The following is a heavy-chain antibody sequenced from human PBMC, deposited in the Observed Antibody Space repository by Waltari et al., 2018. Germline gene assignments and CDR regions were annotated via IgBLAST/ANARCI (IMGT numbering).Heavy chain of an antibody. V-gene: IGHV4-34*01. D-gene: IGHD6-19*01. CDR1: GGSFSGYY. Sequence: QVQLQQWGAGLLKPSETLSLTCAVYGGSFSGYYWSWIRQPPGKGLEWIGEINHNGSTNYNPSLKSRVTISVDTSKNQFSLKLSSVTAADTAVYYCARRSIAVAGRPFGYWGQGTLVTVSS. CDR3: ARRSIAVAGRPFGY. CDR2: INHNGST. J-gene: IGHJ4*02.